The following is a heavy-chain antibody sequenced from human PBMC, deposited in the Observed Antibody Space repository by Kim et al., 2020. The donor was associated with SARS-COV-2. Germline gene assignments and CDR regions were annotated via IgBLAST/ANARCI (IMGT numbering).Heavy chain of an antibody. J-gene: IGHJ4*02. V-gene: IGHV4-39*07. Sequence: PSLQSRVTLSVDTSKTQFSLKLGSVTAAETAVYYCARGIAVAEYYFDYWGQGTLVTVSS. CDR3: ARGIAVAEYYFDY. D-gene: IGHD6-19*01.